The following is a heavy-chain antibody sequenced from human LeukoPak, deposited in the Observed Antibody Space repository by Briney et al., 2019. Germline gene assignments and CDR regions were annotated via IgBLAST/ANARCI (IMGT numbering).Heavy chain of an antibody. CDR3: ARDAYSHQT. J-gene: IGHJ3*01. Sequence: SETLSLTCTVSGGSISSYYWSWIRQPPGKGLEWIGYIYYSGSTNYNPSLKSRVTISVDTSKNQFSLTLSSVTAADTAVYYCARDAYSHQTWGQGTMVTVSS. CDR1: GGSISSYY. V-gene: IGHV4-59*01. CDR2: IYYSGST. D-gene: IGHD5-18*01.